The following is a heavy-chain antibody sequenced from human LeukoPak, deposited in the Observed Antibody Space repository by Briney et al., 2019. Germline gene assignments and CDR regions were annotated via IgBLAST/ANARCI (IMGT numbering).Heavy chain of an antibody. CDR1: GFTFSSYS. V-gene: IGHV3-48*01. J-gene: IGHJ4*02. Sequence: GGSLGLSCAASGFTFSSYSMNWVRQAPGKGLEWVSYISSSSSTIYYADSVKGRFTISRDNAKNSLYLQMNSLRAEDTAVYYCAREVELELRGGFDYWGQGTLVTVSS. CDR2: ISSSSSTI. D-gene: IGHD1-7*01. CDR3: AREVELELRGGFDY.